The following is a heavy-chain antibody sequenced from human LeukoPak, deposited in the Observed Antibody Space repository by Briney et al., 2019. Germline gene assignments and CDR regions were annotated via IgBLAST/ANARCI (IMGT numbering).Heavy chain of an antibody. CDR1: GFSFTDYG. V-gene: IGHV3-30*02. D-gene: IGHD3-10*01. J-gene: IGHJ6*04. Sequence: PGGSLRLSCAASGFSFTDYGTHWVRKAPAKGLWWVAFIRYDGSIKFYADSVKGRFTISRDNSENTLYLQMNRLRPEEEAVYYCAKTAVLRTFQPSLGNCYYAMDVWGKGTTVTVSS. CDR2: IRYDGSIK. CDR3: AKTAVLRTFQPSLGNCYYAMDV.